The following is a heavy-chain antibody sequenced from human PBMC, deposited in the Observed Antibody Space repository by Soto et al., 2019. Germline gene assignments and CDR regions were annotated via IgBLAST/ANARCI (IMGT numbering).Heavy chain of an antibody. CDR1: GFTFSSYA. Sequence: EVQLLESGGGLVQPGGSLRLSCAASGFTFSSYAMSWVRQAPGKGLEWVSAISGSGGSTYYADSVKGRFTISRDNSKNTLYLQMNSLRAEDTAVYYCALKGSSAWYFDLWGRGTMVTVSS. J-gene: IGHJ2*01. CDR3: ALKGSSAWYFDL. D-gene: IGHD3-10*01. CDR2: ISGSGGST. V-gene: IGHV3-23*01.